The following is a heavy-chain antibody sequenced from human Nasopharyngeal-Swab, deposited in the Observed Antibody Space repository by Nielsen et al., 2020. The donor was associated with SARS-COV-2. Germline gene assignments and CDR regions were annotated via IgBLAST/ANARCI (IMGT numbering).Heavy chain of an antibody. V-gene: IGHV1-2*06. D-gene: IGHD6-13*01. CDR1: GYTFTGYY. Sequence: ASVQVSCKASGYTFTGYYMHWVRQAPGQGLEWMGRINPNSGGTNYAQKFQGRVTMTRDTSISTAYMELSRLRSDDTAVYYCARDPYSSSWYSYYYYGMDVWGQGTTVTVSS. CDR3: ARDPYSSSWYSYYYYGMDV. J-gene: IGHJ6*02. CDR2: INPNSGGT.